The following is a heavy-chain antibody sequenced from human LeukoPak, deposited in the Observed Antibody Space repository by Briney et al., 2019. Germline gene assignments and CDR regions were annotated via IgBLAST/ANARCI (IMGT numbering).Heavy chain of an antibody. Sequence: PGGSLRLSCAAYGVTFSNYGMQWVRQAPGKGLEWVAFIRYDGRNKDYADSVKGRFSISRDNSKNTLFLQMNSLRPDDTAVYYCAKHTHPVLIGSNYFFDNWGQGTLVTVSS. CDR3: AKHTHPVLIGSNYFFDN. CDR2: IRYDGRNK. CDR1: GVTFSNYG. D-gene: IGHD3-9*01. V-gene: IGHV3-30*02. J-gene: IGHJ4*02.